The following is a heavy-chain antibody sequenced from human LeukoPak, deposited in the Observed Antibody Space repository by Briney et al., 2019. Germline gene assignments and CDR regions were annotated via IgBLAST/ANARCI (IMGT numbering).Heavy chain of an antibody. V-gene: IGHV1-18*04. J-gene: IGHJ4*02. CDR3: ARVEDVDTAMALTIHSDY. Sequence: ASVKVSCKASGYTFTSYGISWVRQAPGQGLEWMGWISAYNGNRNYAQKLQGRVTMTTDTSTSTAYMELRSLRSDDTAVYYCARVEDVDTAMALTIHSDYWGQGTLVTVSS. CDR2: ISAYNGNR. D-gene: IGHD5-18*01. CDR1: GYTFTSYG.